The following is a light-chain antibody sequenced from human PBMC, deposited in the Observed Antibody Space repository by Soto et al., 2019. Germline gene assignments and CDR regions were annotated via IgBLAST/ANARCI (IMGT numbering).Light chain of an antibody. Sequence: IVLTQSPATLSLSPGERATLSCRASQSVSSYLAWCQQKPGQAPRLLIYDASNRATGIPARFSGSGSGTDFTLTISSLEPEDFAVYYCQQRSNWPPITFGQGTRLEIK. V-gene: IGKV3-11*01. CDR1: QSVSSY. CDR3: QQRSNWPPIT. CDR2: DAS. J-gene: IGKJ5*01.